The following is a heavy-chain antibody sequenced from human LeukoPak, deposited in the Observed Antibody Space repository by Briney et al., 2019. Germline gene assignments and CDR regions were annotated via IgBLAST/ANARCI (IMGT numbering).Heavy chain of an antibody. V-gene: IGHV3-21*01. D-gene: IGHD4-17*01. CDR2: ISSSSSYI. CDR1: GFTFSSYS. J-gene: IGHJ4*02. CDR3: ARSMQVNGDYVWYYF. Sequence: GGSLRLSCAASGFTFSSYSMNWVRQAPGKGLEWVSSISSSSSYIYYADSLKGRFTISRDNAKNSLYLQMNSLRAEDTAVYYCARSMQVNGDYVWYYFWGQGTLVTVSS.